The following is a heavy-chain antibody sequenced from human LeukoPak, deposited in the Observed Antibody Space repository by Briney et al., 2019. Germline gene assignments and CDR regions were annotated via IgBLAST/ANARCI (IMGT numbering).Heavy chain of an antibody. CDR3: ARDSPVTATFDY. Sequence: VASVKVSCKASGYTFTSYYMHWVRQAPGQGLEWMGIINPSGGSTSYAQKFQGRVTMTRDTSTSTVYMELSSLRPEDTAVYYCARDSPVTATFDYWGQGTLVTVSS. CDR2: INPSGGST. CDR1: GYTFTSYY. V-gene: IGHV1-46*01. J-gene: IGHJ4*02. D-gene: IGHD2-21*02.